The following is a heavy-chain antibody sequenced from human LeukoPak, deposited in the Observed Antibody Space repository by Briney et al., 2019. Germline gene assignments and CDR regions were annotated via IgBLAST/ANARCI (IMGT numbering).Heavy chain of an antibody. CDR3: ARGGWSLDY. V-gene: IGHV4-59*01. CDR2: IHYTGST. D-gene: IGHD6-19*01. CDR1: GGSMSNMY. Sequence: SETLSLTCTVSGGSMSNMYWSWIRQPPGKGLEWIGYIHYTGSTNYNPSLKSRISMSVDTSKSQLSLRLTSVTAADKALYYCARGGWSLDYWGQGALVAVSS. J-gene: IGHJ4*02.